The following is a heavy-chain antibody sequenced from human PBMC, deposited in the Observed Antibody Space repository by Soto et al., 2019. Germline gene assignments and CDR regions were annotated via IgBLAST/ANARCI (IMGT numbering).Heavy chain of an antibody. CDR1: GGSISSHS. J-gene: IGHJ4*02. D-gene: IGHD1-1*01. CDR3: ARGYEFFDY. V-gene: IGHV4-59*08. Sequence: SETLSLTCTVSGGSISSHSWSWIRQPPGKGLDWIGYIYHSGSTNYNPSLKSRVTISVDTSKNQFSLKLSSVTAADTAVYYCARGYEFFDYWGQGTLVTVSS. CDR2: IYHSGST.